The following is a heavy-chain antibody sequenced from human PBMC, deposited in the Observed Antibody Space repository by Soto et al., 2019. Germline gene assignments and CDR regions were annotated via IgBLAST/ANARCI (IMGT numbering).Heavy chain of an antibody. V-gene: IGHV1-3*01. CDR2: VNAGDGDT. D-gene: IGHD2-21*01. CDR3: ARDGDGEGKVAAAMVY. CDR1: GYTITCCA. J-gene: IGHJ4*02. Sequence: ASVKVSCKASGYTITCCAMHWVRQAPGQRPEWMGWVNAGDGDTKYSEKFQGRITIIRDTSASTAYMELNSLTSEDTAVYYCARDGDGEGKVAAAMVYLGQGALVSVSS.